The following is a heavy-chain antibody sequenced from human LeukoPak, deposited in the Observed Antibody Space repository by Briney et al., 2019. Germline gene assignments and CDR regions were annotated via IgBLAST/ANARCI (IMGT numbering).Heavy chain of an antibody. V-gene: IGHV3-30*02. Sequence: GGSLRLSCAASGFTFSSYGMHWVRQAPGKGLEWVAFIRYDGSNKYYADSVKGRFTISRDNSKNTLYLQMNSLRAEDTAVYYCATSQTYYYYYMDVWGKGTTVTVSS. J-gene: IGHJ6*03. CDR2: IRYDGSNK. CDR3: ATSQTYYYYYMDV. CDR1: GFTFSSYG.